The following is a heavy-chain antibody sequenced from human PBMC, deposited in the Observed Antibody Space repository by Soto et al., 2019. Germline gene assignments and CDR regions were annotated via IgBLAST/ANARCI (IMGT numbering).Heavy chain of an antibody. D-gene: IGHD6-13*01. V-gene: IGHV6-1*01. Sequence: SQTLSLTCAISGDSVSSNSAAWNWIRQSPSRGLEWLGRTYYRSKWYNDYAVSVKSRITINPDTSKNQFSLQLNSVTPEDTAVYSCAREGVYSSSWTGSYYSGMDVWGQGTTVTVSS. CDR3: AREGVYSSSWTGSYYSGMDV. CDR2: TYYRSKWYN. CDR1: GDSVSSNSAA. J-gene: IGHJ6*02.